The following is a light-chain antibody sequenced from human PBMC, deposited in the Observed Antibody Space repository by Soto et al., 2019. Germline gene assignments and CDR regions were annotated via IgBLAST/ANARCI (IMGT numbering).Light chain of an antibody. Sequence: EIVLTQSPATLSLSPGERATLSCRASQSVSSYLAWYQLKPGQAPRHLIYDASNRATGIPDRFSGRGSGTDFPLTISSLEPEDFAVYYGQQRSNWPPLFTFGPGTKVDI. CDR1: QSVSSY. CDR2: DAS. CDR3: QQRSNWPPLFT. V-gene: IGKV3-11*01. J-gene: IGKJ3*01.